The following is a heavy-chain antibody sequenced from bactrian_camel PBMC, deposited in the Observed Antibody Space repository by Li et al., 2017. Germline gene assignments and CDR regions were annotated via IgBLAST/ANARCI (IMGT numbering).Heavy chain of an antibody. J-gene: IGHJ6*01. V-gene: IGHV3S53*01. CDR2: INTNSGYR. Sequence: QVQLVESGGGSVQAGGSLRLSCAASGFDKSPTCLAWFRQSPGKQREGVARINTNSGYRDYPSSVKGRFTLSEDSAKNTVYLQTNNLTPEDTAIYYCAFRGGGGRVGCSGGHYGDADFGRWGQGTQVTVS. D-gene: IGHD5*01. CDR1: GFDKSPTC. CDR3: AFRGGGGRVGCSGGHYGDADFGR.